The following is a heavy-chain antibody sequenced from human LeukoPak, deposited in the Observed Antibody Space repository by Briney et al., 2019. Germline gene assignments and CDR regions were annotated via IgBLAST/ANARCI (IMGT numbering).Heavy chain of an antibody. CDR3: ARDSAGFWFGESPFDY. D-gene: IGHD3-10*01. J-gene: IGHJ4*02. CDR1: GFTFSSYS. Sequence: PGGSLRLSCAASGFTFSSYSMNWVRQAPGKGLEWVSYISSSSSTIYYADSVKGRFTISRDNAKNSLYLQMNTLRAEDTAVYYCARDSAGFWFGESPFDYWGQGTLVTVSS. V-gene: IGHV3-48*04. CDR2: ISSSSSTI.